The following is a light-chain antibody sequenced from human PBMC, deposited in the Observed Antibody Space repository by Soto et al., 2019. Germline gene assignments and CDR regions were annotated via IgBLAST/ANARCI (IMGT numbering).Light chain of an antibody. J-gene: IGKJ1*01. CDR3: QQYGSSPPWT. V-gene: IGKV3-20*01. Sequence: EIVLTQSPGTLSLSPGERATLSCRASQSVSSSYLAWYQQKPGQAPRLLIYGASSRPTGIPDRFRGSGSGTDFTLTISRLEPEDFAVYYCQQYGSSPPWTFGQGTKV. CDR1: QSVSSSY. CDR2: GAS.